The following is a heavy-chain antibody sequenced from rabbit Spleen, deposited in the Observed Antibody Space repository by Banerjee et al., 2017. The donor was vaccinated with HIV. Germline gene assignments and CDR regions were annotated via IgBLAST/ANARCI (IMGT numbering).Heavy chain of an antibody. D-gene: IGHD1-1*01. V-gene: IGHV1S45*01. CDR1: GVSFSGSSY. Sequence: QEQLVESGGGLVKPGTSLTLTCIASGVSFSGSSYDSYMCWVRQAPGKGLEWIACIDIGSSGFTYFASWAKGRFTISKTSSTTVTLQMSSLTAADTATYFCARDTSSSFSSYGMDLWGPGTLVTVS. J-gene: IGHJ6*01. CDR2: IDIGSSGFT. CDR3: ARDTSSSFSSYGMDL.